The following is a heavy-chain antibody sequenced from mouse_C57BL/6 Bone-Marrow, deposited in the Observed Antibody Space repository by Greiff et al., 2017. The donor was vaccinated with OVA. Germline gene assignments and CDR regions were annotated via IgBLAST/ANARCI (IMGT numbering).Heavy chain of an antibody. D-gene: IGHD1-3*01. Sequence: EVQLKESGPELVKPGASVKISCKASGYSFTGYYMNWVKQSPEKSLEWIGEINPSTGGTTYNQKFKAKATLTVDKSSSTAYMQLKSLTSEDSAVYYCARRKWDTLFAYWGQGTLVTVSA. J-gene: IGHJ3*01. CDR3: ARRKWDTLFAY. CDR2: INPSTGGT. V-gene: IGHV1-42*01. CDR1: GYSFTGYY.